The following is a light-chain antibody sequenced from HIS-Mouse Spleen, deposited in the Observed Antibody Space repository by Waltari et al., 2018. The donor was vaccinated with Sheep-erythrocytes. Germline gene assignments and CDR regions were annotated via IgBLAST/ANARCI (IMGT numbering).Light chain of an antibody. CDR1: SSDVGGYNS. CDR3: SSYTSSSTPVV. Sequence: QSALTQPASVSGSPGQSTTISCTGTSSDVGGYNSVSWYHQPPGKAPKLMIYEVSNRPSGVSNRFSGSKSGNTASLTISGLQAEDEADYYCSSYTSSSTPVVFGGGTKLTVL. J-gene: IGLJ2*01. V-gene: IGLV2-14*01. CDR2: EVS.